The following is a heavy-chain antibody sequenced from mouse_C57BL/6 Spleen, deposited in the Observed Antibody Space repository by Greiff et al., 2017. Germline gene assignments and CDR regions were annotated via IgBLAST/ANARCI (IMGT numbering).Heavy chain of an antibody. V-gene: IGHV1-50*01. CDR2: IDPSDSYT. J-gene: IGHJ4*01. D-gene: IGHD1-1*01. Sequence: QVQLQQPGAELVKPGASVKLSCKASGYTFTSYWMQWVKQRPGQGLEWIGEIDPSDSYTNYNQKFTGKATLTVDTSSNTAYLQLSSRTSEDSAVYYCARGGILRYGSGYAMDYWGQGTSVTVSS. CDR3: ARGGILRYGSGYAMDY. CDR1: GYTFTSYW.